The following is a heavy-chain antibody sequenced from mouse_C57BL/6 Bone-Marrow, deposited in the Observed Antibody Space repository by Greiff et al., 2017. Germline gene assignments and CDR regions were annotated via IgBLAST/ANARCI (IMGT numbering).Heavy chain of an antibody. CDR2: IYPGSGST. CDR3: ARDYGSSYEGIDY. V-gene: IGHV1-55*01. D-gene: IGHD1-1*01. CDR1: GYTFTSYW. Sequence: QVQLQQPGAELVKPGASVKMSCKASGYTFTSYWITWVKQRPGQGLEWIGDIYPGSGSTNYNEKFKSQATLTVDTSSSTAYMQLSSLTSEDSAVYCCARDYGSSYEGIDYWGQGTTLTVSS. J-gene: IGHJ2*01.